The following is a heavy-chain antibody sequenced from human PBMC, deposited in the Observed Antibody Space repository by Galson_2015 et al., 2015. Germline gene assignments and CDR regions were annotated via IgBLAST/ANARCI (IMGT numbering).Heavy chain of an antibody. CDR1: GYTFTSHD. Sequence: SVKVSCKASGYTFTSHDVRWVRQAPGQGLEWMGWINTNTGNPTYAQGFTGRFVFSLDTSVRTPYLQISSLKAEDTAVYYCARGRDHSYYYYGLDVWGQGTTVTVSS. CDR2: INTNTGNP. CDR3: ARGRDHSYYYYGLDV. J-gene: IGHJ6*02. V-gene: IGHV7-4-1*02.